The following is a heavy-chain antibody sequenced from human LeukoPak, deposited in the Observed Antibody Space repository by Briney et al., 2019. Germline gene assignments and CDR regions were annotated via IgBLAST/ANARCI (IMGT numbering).Heavy chain of an antibody. Sequence: SETLSLTCTVSGDSVTTYYWSWIRQPPGKGLEWLGYVYYSGSATYNPSLKSRVTISVDTSKNQFSLRLSSVTAADTAVYYCARDGSNWSNDYYHGVDVWGRGTTVTVSS. CDR2: VYYSGSA. CDR3: ARDGSNWSNDYYHGVDV. D-gene: IGHD4-11*01. V-gene: IGHV4-59*02. J-gene: IGHJ6*02. CDR1: GDSVTTYY.